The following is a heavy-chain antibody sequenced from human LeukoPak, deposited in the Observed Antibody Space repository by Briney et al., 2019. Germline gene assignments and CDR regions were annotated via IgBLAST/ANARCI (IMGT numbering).Heavy chain of an antibody. J-gene: IGHJ3*02. CDR2: IYYSGST. V-gene: IGHV4-59*01. D-gene: IGHD1-26*01. CDR3: ARADEVGARPWAFDI. Sequence: SETLSLTCTVSGGSISSYYWSWIRQPPGKGLEWIGYIYYSGSTNYNPSLKSRVTISVDTSKNQFSLKLSSVTAADTAVYYCARADEVGARPWAFDIWGQGTMVTVSS. CDR1: GGSISSYY.